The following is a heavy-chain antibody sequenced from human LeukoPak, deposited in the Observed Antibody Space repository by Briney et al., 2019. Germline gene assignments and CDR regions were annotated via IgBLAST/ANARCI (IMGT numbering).Heavy chain of an antibody. CDR2: ISYTGNT. V-gene: IGHV4-39*01. Sequence: PETLSLTCTISGGSITSTTYSWGWIRQPPGKGLEWIGNISYTGNTYYNPSLKSRVTLSVDTSKNQFSLKLSSVPAADTAIYYCARHLNNGFDIWGRGTMVTVSS. CDR1: GGSITSTTYS. J-gene: IGHJ3*02. D-gene: IGHD2/OR15-2a*01. CDR3: ARHLNNGFDI.